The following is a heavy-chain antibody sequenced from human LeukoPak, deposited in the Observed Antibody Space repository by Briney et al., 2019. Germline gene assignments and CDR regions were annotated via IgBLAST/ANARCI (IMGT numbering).Heavy chain of an antibody. CDR1: GYTFTGYY. D-gene: IGHD6-13*01. Sequence: GASVKVSCKASGYTFTGYYIHWVRQAPGQGLEWMGRINPNTGGTNYAQKFQGRVTMTRDTSITTAYMELSRLTSDDTAIYYCAKVPPSITAAGNWLDPWGQGALVTVS. CDR2: INPNTGGT. V-gene: IGHV1-2*06. CDR3: AKVPPSITAAGNWLDP. J-gene: IGHJ5*02.